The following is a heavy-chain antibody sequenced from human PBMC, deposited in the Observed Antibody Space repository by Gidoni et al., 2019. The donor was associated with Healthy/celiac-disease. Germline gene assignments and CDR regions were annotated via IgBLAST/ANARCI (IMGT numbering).Heavy chain of an antibody. D-gene: IGHD3-22*01. CDR2: ISAYTGNT. CDR3: ARDPGNPDYYDSSGYPGWFDP. V-gene: IGHV1-18*01. Sequence: PAQGLEWMGWISAYTGNTNYAQKLQGRVTMTTDTSTSTAYMELRSLRSDDTAVYYCARDPGNPDYYDSSGYPGWFDPWGQGTLVTVSS. J-gene: IGHJ5*02.